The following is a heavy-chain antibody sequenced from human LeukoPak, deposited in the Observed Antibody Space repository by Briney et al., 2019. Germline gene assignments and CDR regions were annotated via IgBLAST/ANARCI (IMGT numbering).Heavy chain of an antibody. J-gene: IGHJ6*04. D-gene: IGHD1-1*01. V-gene: IGHV3-23*01. CDR2: ISGSGGST. CDR3: AKDGATGTWVYYYYGMDV. Sequence: GGSLRLSCAASGFTFSSYAMSWVRQAPGKGLEWVSAISGSGGSTYYADSVKGRFTISRDNSKYTLYLQMNSLRAEDTAVYYCAKDGATGTWVYYYYGMDVWGKGTTVTVSS. CDR1: GFTFSSYA.